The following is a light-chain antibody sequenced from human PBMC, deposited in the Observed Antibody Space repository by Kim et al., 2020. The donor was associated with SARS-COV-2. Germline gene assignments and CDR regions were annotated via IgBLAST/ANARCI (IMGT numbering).Light chain of an antibody. J-gene: IGKJ2*01. V-gene: IGKV3-20*01. CDR1: QSVSSSY. CDR2: GAS. Sequence: EIVLTQSPGTLSLSPGERATLSCRASQSVSSSYLAWYQQKPGQAPRLLIYGASSRATGIPDRFSGSGSGTDFTLTISSLEPEDFAVYFCRQDVGSPGFFGQGTSLAI. CDR3: RQDVGSPGF.